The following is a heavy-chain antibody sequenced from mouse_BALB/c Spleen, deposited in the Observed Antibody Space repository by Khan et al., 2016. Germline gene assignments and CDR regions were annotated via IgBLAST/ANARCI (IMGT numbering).Heavy chain of an antibody. J-gene: IGHJ3*01. V-gene: IGHV3-8*02. CDR2: ISYSGST. D-gene: IGHD2-2*01. CDR3: VSLLWLRRGFAY. Sequence: VQLQQSGPSLVKPSQTLSLTCSVTGDSITSGYWNWIRKFPGNKLEYMGYISYSGSTYYNPSLKSRISITRDTSKNQYYLQLNSVTTEDTATYYCVSLLWLRRGFAYWGQGTLVTVSA. CDR1: GDSITSGY.